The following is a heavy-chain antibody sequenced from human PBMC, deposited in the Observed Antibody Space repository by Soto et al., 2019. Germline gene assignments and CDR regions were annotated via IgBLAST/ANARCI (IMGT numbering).Heavy chain of an antibody. Sequence: ASVKVSCKASGYTFTSYGISWVRQAPGQGLEWMGWISAYNGNTNYAQKLQGRVTMTTDTSTSTAYMELRSLRSGDTAVYYCARDCSGGSCYTGSGLFDYWGQGTLVTVYS. J-gene: IGHJ4*02. D-gene: IGHD2-15*01. CDR3: ARDCSGGSCYTGSGLFDY. V-gene: IGHV1-18*04. CDR2: ISAYNGNT. CDR1: GYTFTSYG.